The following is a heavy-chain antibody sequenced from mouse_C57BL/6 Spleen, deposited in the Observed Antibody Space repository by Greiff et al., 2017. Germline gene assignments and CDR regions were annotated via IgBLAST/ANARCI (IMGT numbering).Heavy chain of an antibody. D-gene: IGHD1-1*01. V-gene: IGHV14-2*01. Sequence: EVQLQESGAELVKPGASVKLSCTASGFNIKDYYMHWVKQRTEQGLEWIGRIDPEDGETKSAPKFQGKATITADTSSNTAYLQRSSLTSEDTAVYYCARPLSTVVAPYAIDYWGQGTSVTVSS. J-gene: IGHJ4*01. CDR2: IDPEDGET. CDR3: ARPLSTVVAPYAIDY. CDR1: GFNIKDYY.